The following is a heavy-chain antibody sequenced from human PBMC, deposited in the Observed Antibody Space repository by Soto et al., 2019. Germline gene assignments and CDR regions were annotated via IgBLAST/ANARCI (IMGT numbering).Heavy chain of an antibody. V-gene: IGHV1-2*02. Sequence: EASVKVSCKTSGYSFAGHYLHWVRQAPGQGLDWMGWINPNSGGTIYAQKFQGRVTMTRDTSISTAYMVLTSLRSDDTAVYYCARDSHYDILTGYSRNAFDMWGRGTVVTVS. CDR1: GYSFAGHY. D-gene: IGHD3-9*01. CDR2: INPNSGGT. CDR3: ARDSHYDILTGYSRNAFDM. J-gene: IGHJ3*02.